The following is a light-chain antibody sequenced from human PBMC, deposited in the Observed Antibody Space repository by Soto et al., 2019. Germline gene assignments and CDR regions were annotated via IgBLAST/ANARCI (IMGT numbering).Light chain of an antibody. CDR3: QQNDSIPFT. CDR1: QTISRN. Sequence: DIQMTQSPSSLSASVGDRVTIPCRASQTISRNLNWYQQKPGTAPKLLIYATSSLQSGVPSRFSGSGSGTDFTIPISNLQPEDFATCYCQQNDSIPFTFGHGTRLEIK. J-gene: IGKJ5*01. V-gene: IGKV1-39*01. CDR2: ATS.